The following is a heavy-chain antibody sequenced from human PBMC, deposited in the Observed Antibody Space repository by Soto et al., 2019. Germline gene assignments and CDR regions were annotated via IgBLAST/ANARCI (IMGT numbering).Heavy chain of an antibody. J-gene: IGHJ4*02. CDR3: ARHSSGWLYYFDY. Sequence: SETLSLTCTVSGGSVSSGSYYWSWIRQPPGKGLEWIGYIYYSGSTNYNPPLKSRVTISVDTSKNQFSLKLSSVTAADTAVYYCARHSSGWLYYFDYWGQGTLVTVSS. V-gene: IGHV4-61*01. CDR2: IYYSGST. D-gene: IGHD6-19*01. CDR1: GGSVSSGSYY.